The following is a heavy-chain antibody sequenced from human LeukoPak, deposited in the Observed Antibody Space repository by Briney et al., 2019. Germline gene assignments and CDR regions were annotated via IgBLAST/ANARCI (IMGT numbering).Heavy chain of an antibody. D-gene: IGHD3-22*01. CDR3: ARDQSESGGYYDSSGNDY. CDR2: IKQDGSEK. Sequence: GGSLRLSCAASGFTFSNYWMNWVRQAPGKGLEYVANIKQDGSEKYYVDSVKGRFTISRDNAKGSLYLQMDSLRAEDTALYYCARDQSESGGYYDSSGNDYWGQGTLVTVSS. CDR1: GFTFSNYW. V-gene: IGHV3-7*01. J-gene: IGHJ4*02.